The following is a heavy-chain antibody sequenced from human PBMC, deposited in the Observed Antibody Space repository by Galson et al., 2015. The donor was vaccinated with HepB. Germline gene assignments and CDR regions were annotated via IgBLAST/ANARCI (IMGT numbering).Heavy chain of an antibody. CDR3: ARVLYGDGFQALDY. CDR2: ISYDGSNK. J-gene: IGHJ4*02. CDR1: GFTFSSYA. V-gene: IGHV3-30*04. D-gene: IGHD4-17*01. Sequence: SLRLSCAASGFTFSSYAMHWVRQAPGKGLEWVAVISYDGSNKYYADSVKGRFTISRDNSKNTLYLQMNGLRAEDTAVYYCARVLYGDGFQALDYWGQGTLVTVSS.